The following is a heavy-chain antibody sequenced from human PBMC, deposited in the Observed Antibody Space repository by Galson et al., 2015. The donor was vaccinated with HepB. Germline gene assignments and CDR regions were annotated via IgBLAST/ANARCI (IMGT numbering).Heavy chain of an antibody. CDR1: GFTFSRYS. V-gene: IGHV3-69-1*01. CDR2: ISSSSTI. CDR3: ARDPDTRYNSYDYYFDY. J-gene: IGHJ4*02. D-gene: IGHD5-12*01. Sequence: SLRLSCAASGFTFSRYSMNWVRQAPGKGLEWVSSISSSSTIYYADSVKGRFTISRDNAKNSLYLQMNSLRAEDTAVYYCARDPDTRYNSYDYYFDYWGQGTLVTVSS.